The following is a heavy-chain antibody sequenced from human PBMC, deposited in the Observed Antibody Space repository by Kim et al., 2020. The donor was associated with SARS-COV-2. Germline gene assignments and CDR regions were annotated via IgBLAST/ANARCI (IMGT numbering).Heavy chain of an antibody. Sequence: SETLSLTCVVSGASISSSSCWSWVCQPPGKGLEWIGEVDHSGTTSYNVSLKSRVTISVDKSKNQFSFRLNSVSAADTAVYYCARGVSSAWTLRAWFDPWGQGTLVTVSP. CDR2: VDHSGTT. CDR3: ARGVSSAWTLRAWFDP. V-gene: IGHV4-4*02. D-gene: IGHD3-22*01. CDR1: GASISSSSC. J-gene: IGHJ5*02.